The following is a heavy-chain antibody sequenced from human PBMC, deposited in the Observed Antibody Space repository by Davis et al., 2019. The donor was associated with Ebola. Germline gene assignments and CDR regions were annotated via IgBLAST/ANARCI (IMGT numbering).Heavy chain of an antibody. CDR2: IYSGGST. CDR3: ARDHWENWFDP. J-gene: IGHJ5*02. CDR1: GFTVSSNY. V-gene: IGHV3-66*01. Sequence: PGGSLRLSCAASGFTVSSNYMSWVRQAPGKGLEWVSVIYSGGSTYYADSVKGRFTISRDNSKNTLYLQMNSLRAEDTAVYYCARDHWENWFDPWGRGTLVTVSS. D-gene: IGHD1-26*01.